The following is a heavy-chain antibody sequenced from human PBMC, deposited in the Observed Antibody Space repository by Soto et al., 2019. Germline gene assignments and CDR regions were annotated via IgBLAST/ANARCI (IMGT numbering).Heavy chain of an antibody. Sequence: PSETLSLTCTVSGGSISRGDYYWIWIRQPPGKGLEWIGYIYYSGSTYYNPSLKSRVTISVDTSKNQFSLKLSSVTAADTAVYYCASSYYYDSLPGYWGQGTLVTVSS. D-gene: IGHD3-22*01. J-gene: IGHJ4*02. CDR1: GGSISRGDYY. V-gene: IGHV4-30-4*01. CDR3: ASSYYYDSLPGY. CDR2: IYYSGST.